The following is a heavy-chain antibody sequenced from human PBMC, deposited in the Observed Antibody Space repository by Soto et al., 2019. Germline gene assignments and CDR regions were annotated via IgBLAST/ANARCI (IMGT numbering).Heavy chain of an antibody. CDR1: GYSFTIYW. Sequence: PGESLKISCNGSGYSFTIYWIGWVRQMPGKGLEWMGIIYPGDSDTRYSPSFQGQVTISADKSISTAYLQWSSLKASDTAMYYCARQGHSSGPRDAFDIWGQGTMVTVSS. J-gene: IGHJ3*02. CDR3: ARQGHSSGPRDAFDI. V-gene: IGHV5-51*01. D-gene: IGHD6-25*01. CDR2: IYPGDSDT.